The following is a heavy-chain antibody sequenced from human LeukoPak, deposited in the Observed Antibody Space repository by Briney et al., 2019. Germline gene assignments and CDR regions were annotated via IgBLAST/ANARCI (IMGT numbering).Heavy chain of an antibody. CDR3: ARGASRADY. J-gene: IGHJ4*02. CDR2: ISSSSSYI. V-gene: IGHV3-21*01. Sequence: GGSLRLSCAASGFTFRSYNMNWVRQAPGKRPEWVSSISSSSSYIYYADSVKGRFTISRDNAKNSLYLQMNSLRAEDTALYYCARGASRADYWGQGALVTVSS. CDR1: GFTFRSYN.